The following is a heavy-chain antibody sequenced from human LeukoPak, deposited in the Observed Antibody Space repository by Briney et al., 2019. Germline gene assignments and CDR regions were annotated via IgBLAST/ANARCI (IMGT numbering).Heavy chain of an antibody. D-gene: IGHD3-10*01. V-gene: IGHV1-46*01. J-gene: IGHJ4*02. Sequence: ASVKVSCKASGYTFTSYYMHWVRQAPGQGLAWMGRINTNDGGTNYAQKFQGRVTMTRDMSTCTVYMELSSLRSEDTAVYYCASEGYGSGTYLDYWGQGTLVTVSS. CDR1: GYTFTSYY. CDR3: ASEGYGSGTYLDY. CDR2: INTNDGGT.